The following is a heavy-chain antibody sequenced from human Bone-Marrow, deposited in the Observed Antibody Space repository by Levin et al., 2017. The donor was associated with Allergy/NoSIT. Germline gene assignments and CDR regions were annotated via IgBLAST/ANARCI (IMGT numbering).Heavy chain of an antibody. Sequence: GGSLRLSCAASGFTFSSYAMHWVRQAPGKGLEWVAVISYDGSNKYYADSVKGRFTISRDNSKNTLYLQMNSLRAEDTAVYYCARDQVRGAYYYYYGMDVWGQGTTVTVSS. D-gene: IGHD3-10*01. V-gene: IGHV3-30-3*01. CDR2: ISYDGSNK. J-gene: IGHJ6*02. CDR1: GFTFSSYA. CDR3: ARDQVRGAYYYYYGMDV.